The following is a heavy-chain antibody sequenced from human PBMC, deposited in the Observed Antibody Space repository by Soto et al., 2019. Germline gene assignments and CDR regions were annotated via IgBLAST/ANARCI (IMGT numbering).Heavy chain of an antibody. CDR2: TNHSGST. D-gene: IGHD6-6*01. CDR3: ARVPLCIAARPGYFDN. Sequence: SQTLSLTCAVCGGSLSGYYWSWIRQPPGKGLEWIGDTNHSGSTNYNPSLKSRVTISVDKSKNLFSWRVGSLAAAVTAMYCCARVPLCIAARPGYFDNWRQGTVDTVSS. J-gene: IGHJ4*02. V-gene: IGHV4-34*01. CDR1: GGSLSGYY.